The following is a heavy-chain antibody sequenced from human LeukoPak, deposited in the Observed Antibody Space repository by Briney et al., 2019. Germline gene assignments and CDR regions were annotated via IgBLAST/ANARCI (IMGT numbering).Heavy chain of an antibody. J-gene: IGHJ4*02. D-gene: IGHD6-13*01. CDR2: ISFDGRNN. CDR1: GFTFNNYA. V-gene: IGHV3-30*04. Sequence: GGSLRLSCAASGFTFNNYAMHWIRQAPGRGLEWVAVISFDGRNNNYADSVKGRFTISRDNSKNTLYLQMNSLRTEDTAVYYCARSDSINWHYFDYWGQGTLVTVSS. CDR3: ARSDSINWHYFDY.